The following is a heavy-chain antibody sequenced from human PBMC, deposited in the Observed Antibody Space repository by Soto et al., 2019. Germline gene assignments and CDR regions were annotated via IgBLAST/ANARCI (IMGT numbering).Heavy chain of an antibody. Sequence: ASVKVSCKTSGYTFSNYGITWVRQAPGQPLEWLGWISLYSDDTNYAQKFQGRVSMTADTSTTTAYMELRSLRSDDTAVYYCARVVPGAEAWFGPWGQGTLVTVSS. D-gene: IGHD2-2*01. CDR1: GYTFSNYG. V-gene: IGHV1-18*01. CDR2: ISLYSDDT. J-gene: IGHJ5*02. CDR3: ARVVPGAEAWFGP.